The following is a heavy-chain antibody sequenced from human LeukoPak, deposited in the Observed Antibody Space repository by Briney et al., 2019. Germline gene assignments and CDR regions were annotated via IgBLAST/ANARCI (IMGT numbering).Heavy chain of an antibody. J-gene: IGHJ3*02. CDR2: INPNSGGT. CDR1: GYTFTGYY. Sequence: ASVKVSCRASGYTFTGYYMHWVRQAPGQGLEWMGRINPNSGGTNYAQKFQGRVTMTRDTSISTAYMELSRLRSDDAAVYCCASQVGATTDAFDIWGQGTMVTVSS. D-gene: IGHD1-26*01. V-gene: IGHV1-2*06. CDR3: ASQVGATTDAFDI.